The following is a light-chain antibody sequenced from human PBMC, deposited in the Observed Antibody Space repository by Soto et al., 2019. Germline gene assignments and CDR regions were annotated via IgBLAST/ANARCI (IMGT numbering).Light chain of an antibody. CDR1: HPVTNY. CDR2: AAS. J-gene: IGKJ1*01. Sequence: DIQMTQSPSSLSASVGDRVTITCRASHPVTNYLSWYQQKPGKAPTLLIYAASRLQSGVPSRFSGGGSGTEFTLSINSRLPEDFATYYCQQSYIAPCTFGQGTKVDIK. V-gene: IGKV1-39*01. CDR3: QQSYIAPCT.